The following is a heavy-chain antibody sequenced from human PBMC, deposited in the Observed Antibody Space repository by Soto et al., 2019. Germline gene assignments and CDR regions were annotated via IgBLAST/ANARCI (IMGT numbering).Heavy chain of an antibody. J-gene: IGHJ6*03. D-gene: IGHD3-16*01. CDR2: IWYDGSNK. Sequence: GGSLRLSCAASGFTFSRYGMHWVRQAPGKGLEWVAVIWYDGSNKYYADSVKGRFTISRDNSKNTLYLQMDSLRAEDTAVYYCARGWGAYYYSMDVWGKGTTVTVSS. CDR3: ARGWGAYYYSMDV. V-gene: IGHV3-33*01. CDR1: GFTFSRYG.